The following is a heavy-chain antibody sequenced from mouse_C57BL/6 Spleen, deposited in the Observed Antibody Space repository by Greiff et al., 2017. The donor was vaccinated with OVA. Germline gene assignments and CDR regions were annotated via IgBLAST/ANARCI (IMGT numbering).Heavy chain of an antibody. D-gene: IGHD4-1*02. V-gene: IGHV5-4*01. Sequence: EVQVVESGGGLVKPGGSLKLSCAASGFTFSSYAMSWVRQTPEKRLEWVATISDGGSYTYYPDNVKGRFTISRDNAKNNLYLQMSHLESEETAMYYCARGPATGLFDYWGQGTTLTVSS. CDR1: GFTFSSYA. J-gene: IGHJ2*01. CDR2: ISDGGSYT. CDR3: ARGPATGLFDY.